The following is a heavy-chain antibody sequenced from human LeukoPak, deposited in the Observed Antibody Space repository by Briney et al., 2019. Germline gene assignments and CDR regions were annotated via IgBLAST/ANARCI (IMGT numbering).Heavy chain of an antibody. Sequence: ASVKVSCKASGYTFTGYYMHWVRHAPGQGLEWMGWINPNSGGTNYAQKFQGRVTMTRDTSISTAYMELSRLRSDDTAVYYCARRGMPAAGRFDPWGQGTLVTVSS. CDR2: INPNSGGT. D-gene: IGHD6-13*01. CDR1: GYTFTGYY. V-gene: IGHV1-2*02. J-gene: IGHJ5*02. CDR3: ARRGMPAAGRFDP.